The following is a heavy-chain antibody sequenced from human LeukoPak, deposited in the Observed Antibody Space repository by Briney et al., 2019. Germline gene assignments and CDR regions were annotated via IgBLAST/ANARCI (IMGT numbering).Heavy chain of an antibody. CDR1: GFTFSNYG. J-gene: IGHJ6*03. V-gene: IGHV3-30*02. CDR3: AKVAYYYYMDV. Sequence: GGSLRLSCAASGFTFSNYGIHWVRQAPGKGLEWVAFIRNDGSDKYYTNSVKGRFTISRDNSKNTLYLQKNSLGVEHTAVYFCAKVAYYYYMDVWGTGNPVTVSS. CDR2: IRNDGSDK.